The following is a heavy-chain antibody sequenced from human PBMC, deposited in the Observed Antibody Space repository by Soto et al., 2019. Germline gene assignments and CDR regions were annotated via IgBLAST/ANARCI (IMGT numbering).Heavy chain of an antibody. CDR2: VTANGGST. V-gene: IGHV3-23*01. J-gene: IGHJ6*02. CDR3: ASLGVGDWANYYYYYGMDV. D-gene: IGHD2-21*02. CDR1: GFTFSFYA. Sequence: GGSLRLSCAATGFTFSFYAMTWVRQAPGKGLEWVSAVTANGGSTYSADSVKGRFTISRDNSKNTLFLQMNSLRAEDTAVYYCASLGVGDWANYYYYYGMDVWGQGTTVTVSS.